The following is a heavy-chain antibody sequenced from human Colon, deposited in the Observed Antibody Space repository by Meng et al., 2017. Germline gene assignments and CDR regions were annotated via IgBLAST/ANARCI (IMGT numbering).Heavy chain of an antibody. D-gene: IGHD1-26*01. CDR2: IYNGGST. CDR1: GFTVSSYY. Sequence: DVQRGETGGGLIQPGGSLRLSCAASGFTVSSYYLSWVRQAPGKGLEWVSIIYNGGSTYHADSVKGRFTISRDNSKNTLYLQMNSLRAEDTAVYYCARNSGSYPYYFDYWGQGSLVTVSS. V-gene: IGHV3-53*02. CDR3: ARNSGSYPYYFDY. J-gene: IGHJ4*02.